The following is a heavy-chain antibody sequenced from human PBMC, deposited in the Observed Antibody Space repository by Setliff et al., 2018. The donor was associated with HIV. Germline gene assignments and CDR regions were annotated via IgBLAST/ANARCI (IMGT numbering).Heavy chain of an antibody. Sequence: ASVKVSCKASGYTFTNYGISWVRQAPGQGLEWMGWISPNGNTKNHHKFEGRITMTTDTPTTTAFMELRSLTSDDPAVYFCAREPPSSNPTLQYAFDLWGQGTMVTVSS. D-gene: IGHD4-4*01. CDR2: ISPNGNT. CDR3: AREPPSSNPTLQYAFDL. V-gene: IGHV1-18*01. J-gene: IGHJ3*01. CDR1: GYTFTNYG.